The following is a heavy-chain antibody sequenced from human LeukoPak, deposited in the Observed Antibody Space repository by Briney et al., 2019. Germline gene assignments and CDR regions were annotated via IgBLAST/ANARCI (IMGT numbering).Heavy chain of an antibody. V-gene: IGHV3-73*01. J-gene: IGHJ6*03. D-gene: IGHD6-19*01. CDR3: TRHEGGYSSGWYKGYMDV. CDR1: GFTFSGSA. CDR2: IRSKANSHAT. Sequence: GGSLRLSCAASGFTFSGSAMHWVRQASGKGLEWVGRIRSKANSHATAYAASVKGRFTISRDDSKNTAYLQMNSLKTEDTAVYYCTRHEGGYSSGWYKGYMDVWGKGTTVTVSS.